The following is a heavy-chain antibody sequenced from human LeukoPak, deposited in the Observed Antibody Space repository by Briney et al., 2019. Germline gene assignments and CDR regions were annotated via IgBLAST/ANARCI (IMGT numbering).Heavy chain of an antibody. Sequence: ASETLSLTCTVSGGSISSYYWSWIRQPPGKGLECIGYIYKSGSKKYNPYLKRGVSISVDTSKNQFSLNLISVTAPDTALYYCARSAIDAFDIWGQGTMVTVSS. CDR1: GGSISSYY. CDR3: ARSAIDAFDI. V-gene: IGHV4-59*08. D-gene: IGHD6-25*01. CDR2: IYKSGSK. J-gene: IGHJ3*02.